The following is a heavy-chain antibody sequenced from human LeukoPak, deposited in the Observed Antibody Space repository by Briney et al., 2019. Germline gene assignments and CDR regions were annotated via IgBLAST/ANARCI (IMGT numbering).Heavy chain of an antibody. CDR3: ARVWSGYCSSTSCYVAYNWFYP. Sequence: KPSETLSLTCAVSGYSISSGCYWGWIRQPPGKGLEWIGSIYHSGSTYYNPSLKSRVTISVDTSKNQFSLKLSSVTAADTAVYYCARVWSGYCSSTSCYVAYNWFYPWAQGTLVTVSS. CDR1: GYSISSGCY. CDR2: IYHSGST. D-gene: IGHD2-2*01. V-gene: IGHV4-38-2*01. J-gene: IGHJ5*02.